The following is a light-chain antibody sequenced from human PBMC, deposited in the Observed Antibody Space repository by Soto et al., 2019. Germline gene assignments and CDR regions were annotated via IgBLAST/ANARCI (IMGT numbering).Light chain of an antibody. J-gene: IGKJ2*01. CDR3: KQRSDWPPYT. CDR2: DAS. V-gene: IGKV3-11*01. CDR1: QSFSSY. Sequence: EIVLTQSPATLSLSPGERATLACRASQSFSSYLAWYQQKPGQAPRLLIYDASNRATGIPARFSGSGSVTDVALTISSLEPEDFAVYYCKQRSDWPPYTFGQGTKLEIK.